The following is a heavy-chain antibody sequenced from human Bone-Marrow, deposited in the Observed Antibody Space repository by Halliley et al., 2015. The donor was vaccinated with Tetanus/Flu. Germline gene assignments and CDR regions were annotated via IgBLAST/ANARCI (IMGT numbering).Heavy chain of an antibody. D-gene: IGHD6-19*01. CDR2: ISSGGTDR. V-gene: IGHV3-74*01. CDR3: VRDLSSGWFVDY. J-gene: IGHJ4*02. Sequence: SLRLSCATSGFTFSYYWMHWVRQAPGEGLLWVARISSGGTDRSYADSVKGRFTISRDNAKNTLYLQMNSLRADDTAVYYCVRDLSSGWFVDYWGQGTLVTVSS. CDR1: GFTFSYYW.